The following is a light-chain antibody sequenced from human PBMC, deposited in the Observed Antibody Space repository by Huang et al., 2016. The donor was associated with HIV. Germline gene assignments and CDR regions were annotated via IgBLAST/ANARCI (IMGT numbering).Light chain of an antibody. CDR1: QGISNS. CDR2: AAS. V-gene: IGKV1-NL1*01. J-gene: IGKJ5*01. CDR3: QQYYSTPPIT. Sequence: DIQMTQSPSSLSASVGDRVTFTCRASQGISNSLAWYQQKPGKAPKLLLYAASRLKSGVPSRFSGSGSGTDYTLTISSLQPEDFATYYCQQYYSTPPITFGQGTRLEIK.